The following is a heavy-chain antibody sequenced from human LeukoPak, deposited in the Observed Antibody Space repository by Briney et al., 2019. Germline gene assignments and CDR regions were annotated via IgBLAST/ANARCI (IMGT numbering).Heavy chain of an antibody. V-gene: IGHV5-51*01. CDR2: IYPGDSDT. CDR1: GYSFTSYW. CDR3: ARLEGIVVVVAATEGWFDP. J-gene: IGHJ5*02. Sequence: GESLKISCKGSGYSFTSYWIGWVRQMPGKGLEWMGIIYPGDSDTRYSPSFQGQVTISADKSISTAYLQWSSLKASDTAMYYCARLEGIVVVVAATEGWFDPWGQGTLVTVSS. D-gene: IGHD2-15*01.